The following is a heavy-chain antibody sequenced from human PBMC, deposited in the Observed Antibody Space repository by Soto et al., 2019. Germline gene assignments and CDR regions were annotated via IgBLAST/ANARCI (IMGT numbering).Heavy chain of an antibody. CDR3: ERGERKQLEWSWYFDY. CDR1: GGSISISSYY. V-gene: IGHV4-39*01. J-gene: IGHJ4*02. D-gene: IGHD3-3*01. Sequence: PSEXLCLTFSVSGGSISISSYYWGLIRQPPGKGLEWIGSIYYSGRTYSKKSIKSRVTKSVDTSKKQVSLKLKYITAEDTDVFYCERGERKQLEWSWYFDYWGQGIPVTVSS. CDR2: IYYSGRT.